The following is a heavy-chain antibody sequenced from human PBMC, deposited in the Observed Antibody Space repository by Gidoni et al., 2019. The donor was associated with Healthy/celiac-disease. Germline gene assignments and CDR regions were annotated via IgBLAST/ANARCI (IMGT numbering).Heavy chain of an antibody. V-gene: IGHV4-59*01. J-gene: IGHJ6*02. D-gene: IGHD3-10*01. Sequence: QVQLQDSGPGLVKPSETLSLTCTVSGGSISSYYWSWIRQPPGKGLEWIGYIYYSGSTNYNPSLKSRVTISVDTSKNQFSLKLSSVTAADTAVYYCARDAQSGYYYYGMDVWGQGTTVTVSS. CDR3: ARDAQSGYYYYGMDV. CDR1: GGSISSYY. CDR2: IYYSGST.